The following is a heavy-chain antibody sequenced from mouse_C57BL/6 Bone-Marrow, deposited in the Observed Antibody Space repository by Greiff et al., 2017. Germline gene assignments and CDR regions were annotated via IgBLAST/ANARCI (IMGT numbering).Heavy chain of an antibody. V-gene: IGHV1-7*01. D-gene: IGHD1-1*01. CDR2: INPSSGYT. Sequence: QVQLQQSGAELAKPGASVKLSCKASGYTFTSYWMHWVKQRPGQGLEWIGYINPSSGYTKYNQKFKDKATLTADKSSSTAYMQLSSLTYEDSAVYYCARTYYGSSWGAWFAYWGQGTLVTVSA. J-gene: IGHJ3*01. CDR1: GYTFTSYW. CDR3: ARTYYGSSWGAWFAY.